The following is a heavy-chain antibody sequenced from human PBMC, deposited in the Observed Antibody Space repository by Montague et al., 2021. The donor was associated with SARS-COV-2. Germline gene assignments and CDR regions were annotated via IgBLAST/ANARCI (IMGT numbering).Heavy chain of an antibody. CDR3: ARVGRQQLVRLSGMDV. D-gene: IGHD6-13*01. V-gene: IGHV4-39*07. CDR2: NYYSSST. J-gene: IGHJ6*02. Sequence: SETLSLTCTVSGGSISSSSYYWGWIRQAPGKGLEGIGSNYYSSSTYYNLSLKSRVTISVDTSKNQFSLKLSSVTAADTAVYYCARVGRQQLVRLSGMDVWGQGTTVTVSS. CDR1: GGSISSSSYY.